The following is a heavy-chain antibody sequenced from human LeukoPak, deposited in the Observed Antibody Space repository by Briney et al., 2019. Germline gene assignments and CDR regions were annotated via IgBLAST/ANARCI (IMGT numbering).Heavy chain of an antibody. V-gene: IGHV3-7*04. J-gene: IGHJ4*02. CDR3: ARGSSSSLDY. D-gene: IGHD6-6*01. CDR1: GFTFTNYW. Sequence: GGSLRLSCVASGFTFTNYWMNWVCQAPGKGLEWVANINQDGGEKYYVDSVKGRFTISRDNAKNSLYLQMNSLTSEDTAVYYCARGSSSSLDYWGQGNLVTVSS. CDR2: INQDGGEK.